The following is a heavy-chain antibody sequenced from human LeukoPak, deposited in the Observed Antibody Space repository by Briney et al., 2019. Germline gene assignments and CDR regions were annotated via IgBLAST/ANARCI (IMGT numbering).Heavy chain of an antibody. V-gene: IGHV3-21*01. Sequence: PGGSLRLSCAASGFTFSSYSMNWVRQAPGKGLEWVSSISSSSSYIYYADSVKGRFTISRDNAKNSLYLQMNSLRAEDTAVYYCAREITIFGVVILGYWGQGTLVTVSS. D-gene: IGHD3-3*01. J-gene: IGHJ4*02. CDR2: ISSSSSYI. CDR3: AREITIFGVVILGY. CDR1: GFTFSSYS.